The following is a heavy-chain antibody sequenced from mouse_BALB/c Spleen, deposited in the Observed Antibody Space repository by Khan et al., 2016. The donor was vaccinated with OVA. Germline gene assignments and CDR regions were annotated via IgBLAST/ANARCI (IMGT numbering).Heavy chain of an antibody. D-gene: IGHD1-2*01. CDR1: GYTFTDYY. Sequence: QVQLQQPGAELARPGASVKLSCKASGYTFTDYYINWVKLRTGQGLEWIGEISPGSGDTYYTERFKGKATLTADKSFSTAYMQLSSLTSEASAIYFCARRNYFGYTFAYWGQGTLVTVSA. CDR2: ISPGSGDT. V-gene: IGHV1-77*01. CDR3: ARRNYFGYTFAY. J-gene: IGHJ3*01.